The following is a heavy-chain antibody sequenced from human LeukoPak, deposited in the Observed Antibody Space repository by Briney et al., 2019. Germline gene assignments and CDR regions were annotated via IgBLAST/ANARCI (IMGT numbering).Heavy chain of an antibody. J-gene: IGHJ5*02. V-gene: IGHV4-30-4*01. CDR1: GGSISSGDYY. D-gene: IGHD3-3*01. CDR3: ARHYDLGHTWFDP. Sequence: SETLSLTCTVSGGSISSGDYYRSWIRQPPGKGLEWIGYIYYSGSTYYNPSLKSRVTISVDTSKNQFSLKLSSVTAADTAVYYCARHYDLGHTWFDPWGQGTLVTVSS. CDR2: IYYSGST.